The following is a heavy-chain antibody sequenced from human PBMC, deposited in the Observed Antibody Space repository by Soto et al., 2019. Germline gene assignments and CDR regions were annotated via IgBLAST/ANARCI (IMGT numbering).Heavy chain of an antibody. CDR2: IHYSGST. V-gene: IGHV4-59*01. J-gene: IGHJ5*02. Sequence: SETLSLTCTVSGGSISDDYWSWIRQTPGKELEWIGYIHYSGSTNYNPSLKSRVTISVDTSKNQLSLKLNSVTAADTAVYYCASYYYGSGSPPPFDPWGQGTLVTAPQ. D-gene: IGHD3-10*01. CDR3: ASYYYGSGSPPPFDP. CDR1: GGSISDDY.